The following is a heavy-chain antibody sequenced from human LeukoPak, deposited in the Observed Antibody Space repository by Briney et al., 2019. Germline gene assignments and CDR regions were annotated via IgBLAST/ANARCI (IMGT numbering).Heavy chain of an antibody. V-gene: IGHV1-18*01. CDR2: ISAYNGNT. CDR1: GYTFTSYG. CDR3: ARGVGRDGYNLFDY. J-gene: IGHJ4*02. D-gene: IGHD5-24*01. Sequence: GASVKVSCKASGYTFTSYGISWVRQAPGQGLEWMGWISAYNGNTNYAQKLQGRVAMTTDTSTSTAYMELRSLRSDDTAVYYCARGVGRDGYNLFDYWGQGTLVTVSS.